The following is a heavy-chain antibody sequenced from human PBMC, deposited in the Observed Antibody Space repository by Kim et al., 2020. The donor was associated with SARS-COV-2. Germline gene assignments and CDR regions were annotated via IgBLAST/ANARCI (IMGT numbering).Heavy chain of an antibody. CDR3: ARAQGDTMVRGPDDYYYGMDV. Sequence: GGSLRLSCAASGFTFSSYWMHWVRQAPGKGLVWVSRINSDGSSTSYADSVKGRFTISRDNAKNTLYLQMNSLRAEDTAVYYCARAQGDTMVRGPDDYYYGMDVWGRGTTVTVSS. V-gene: IGHV3-74*01. CDR2: INSDGSST. CDR1: GFTFSSYW. D-gene: IGHD3-10*01. J-gene: IGHJ6*02.